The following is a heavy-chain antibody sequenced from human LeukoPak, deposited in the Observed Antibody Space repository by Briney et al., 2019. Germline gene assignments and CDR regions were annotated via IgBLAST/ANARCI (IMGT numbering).Heavy chain of an antibody. CDR3: ARDGSYYGQYYFDY. D-gene: IGHD1-26*01. CDR2: ITSTSSYI. CDR1: GFTFSTYS. V-gene: IGHV3-21*06. Sequence: PGGSLRLSCAASGFTFSTYSMNWVRQAPGKGLEWVASITSTSSYIYHADSLRGRFTISRDNDENSLFLQMDSLRAEDTAVYYCARDGSYYGQYYFDYWGQGTLVTVSS. J-gene: IGHJ4*02.